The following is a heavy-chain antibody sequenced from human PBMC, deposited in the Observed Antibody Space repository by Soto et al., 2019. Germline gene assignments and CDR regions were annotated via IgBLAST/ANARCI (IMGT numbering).Heavy chain of an antibody. CDR3: ARPGACSSTSCYEFDAFDI. CDR1: GYTFTSYD. CDR2: MNPNSGNT. Sequence: ASVKVSCKASGYTFTSYDINWVRQATGQGLEWMGWMNPNSGNTGYAQKFQGGVTMTRNTSISTAYMELSSLRSEDTAVYYCARPGACSSTSCYEFDAFDIWGQGTMVTVSS. V-gene: IGHV1-8*01. D-gene: IGHD2-2*01. J-gene: IGHJ3*02.